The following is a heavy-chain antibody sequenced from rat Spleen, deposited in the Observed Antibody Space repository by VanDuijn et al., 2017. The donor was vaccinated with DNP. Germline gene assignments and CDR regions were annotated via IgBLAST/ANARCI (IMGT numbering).Heavy chain of an antibody. Sequence: QVQLQQSGVELAKPGSSVKISCKASGYTFISYYISWIKQTTGQGLEYIGYINTGVGDTKYNERFKGKATLTVDKSSSTAFMQLSSLTPDDSAVYYCASWKSGGFDYWGQGVMVTVSS. CDR3: ASWKSGGFDY. CDR2: INTGVGDT. V-gene: IGHV1-43*01. CDR1: GYTFISYY. D-gene: IGHD1-11*01. J-gene: IGHJ2*01.